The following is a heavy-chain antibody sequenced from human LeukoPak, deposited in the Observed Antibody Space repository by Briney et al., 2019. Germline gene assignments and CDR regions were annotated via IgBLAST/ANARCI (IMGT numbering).Heavy chain of an antibody. Sequence: GASVKVSYKASGYTFTSYGISWVRQAPGQGLEWMGWISAYNGNTNYAQELQGRVTMTTDTSTSTAYMELRSLRSDDTAVYYCARGEGYCSSTSCYAPYYYYGMDVWGQGTTVTVSS. CDR2: ISAYNGNT. V-gene: IGHV1-18*01. D-gene: IGHD2-2*01. CDR1: GYTFTSYG. CDR3: ARGEGYCSSTSCYAPYYYYGMDV. J-gene: IGHJ6*02.